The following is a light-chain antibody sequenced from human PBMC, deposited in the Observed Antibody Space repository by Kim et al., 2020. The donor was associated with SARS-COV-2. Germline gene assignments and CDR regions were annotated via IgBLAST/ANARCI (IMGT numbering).Light chain of an antibody. CDR2: QDT. CDR3: QAWDSSTVV. CDR1: KLGNQH. V-gene: IGLV3-1*01. Sequence: SVSPGQPAPISCSGDKLGNQHACWYEQKPRQAPVVGIYQDTKRSSGIPERFSGSNSGNTATLTIRGTQALDEADYYCQAWDSSTVVFGGGTQLTVL. J-gene: IGLJ2*01.